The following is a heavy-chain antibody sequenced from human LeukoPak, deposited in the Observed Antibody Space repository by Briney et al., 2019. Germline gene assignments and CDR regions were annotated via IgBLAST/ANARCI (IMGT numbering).Heavy chain of an antibody. D-gene: IGHD2-8*02. J-gene: IGHJ5*02. V-gene: IGHV4-39*01. Sequence: SETLSLTCTVSGGSISSPSYSWGWIRQPPGKGLEWIGSFYYSDTTYYNPPFKSRVTISVDASKNQFSLKLSSATAADTAVYYCARHTYWGYQVSWGQGSLVIVSS. CDR2: FYYSDTT. CDR3: ARHTYWGYQVS. CDR1: GGSISSPSYS.